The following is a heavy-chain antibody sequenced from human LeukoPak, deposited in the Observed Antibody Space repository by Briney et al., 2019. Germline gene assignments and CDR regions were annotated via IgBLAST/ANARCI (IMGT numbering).Heavy chain of an antibody. D-gene: IGHD2-2*01. Sequence: ASVKVSCKAPGYTFTSYYMHWVRQAPGQGLEWMGIINRSGGSTSYAQKFQGRVTMTRDMSTSTVYMELSSLRSEDTAVYYCARGGVVPAAMRGNWFDPWGQGTLVTVSS. J-gene: IGHJ5*02. CDR3: ARGGVVPAAMRGNWFDP. CDR2: INRSGGST. CDR1: GYTFTSYY. V-gene: IGHV1-46*01.